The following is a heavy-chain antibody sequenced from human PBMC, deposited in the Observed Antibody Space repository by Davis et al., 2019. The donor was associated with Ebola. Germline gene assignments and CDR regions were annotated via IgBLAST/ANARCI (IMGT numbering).Heavy chain of an antibody. J-gene: IGHJ4*02. D-gene: IGHD2-2*01. CDR2: ISSNGGST. CDR1: GFTFSSYA. CDR3: ARVFAPAALDY. Sequence: GGSLRLSCAASGFTFSSYAMHWVRQAPGKGLEYVSAISSNGGSTYYANSVKGRFTISRDNSKNTLYLQMGSLRAEDMAVYYCARVFAPAALDYWGQGTLVTVSS. V-gene: IGHV3-64*01.